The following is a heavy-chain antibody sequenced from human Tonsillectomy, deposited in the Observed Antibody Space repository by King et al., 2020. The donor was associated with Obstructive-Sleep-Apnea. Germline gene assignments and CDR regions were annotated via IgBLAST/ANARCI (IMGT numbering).Heavy chain of an antibody. J-gene: IGHJ4*02. Sequence: VQLVESGGGLVKPGGSLRLSCAASGFTFSSYSMNWVRQAPGKGLEWVSSISSSSSYIYYADSVKGRFTISRDNAKNSLYLQMNSLRAEDTAVYYCARGSDYGDYLRFDYWGQGTLVTVSS. CDR3: ARGSDYGDYLRFDY. V-gene: IGHV3-21*01. D-gene: IGHD4-17*01. CDR1: GFTFSSYS. CDR2: ISSSSSYI.